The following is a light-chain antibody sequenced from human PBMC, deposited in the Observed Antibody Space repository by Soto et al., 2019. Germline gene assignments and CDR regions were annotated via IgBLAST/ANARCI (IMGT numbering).Light chain of an antibody. Sequence: DIQMTQSPSTLSASVGDRVTITCRASQSISIWLAWYQQKPGKAPKLLIYKTSSFETGVPSRFSGSGSGTEFTLTISSLQPDDFATYYCQQYDTYTGTFGQGTKVEI. CDR1: QSISIW. V-gene: IGKV1-5*03. CDR3: QQYDTYTGT. J-gene: IGKJ1*01. CDR2: KTS.